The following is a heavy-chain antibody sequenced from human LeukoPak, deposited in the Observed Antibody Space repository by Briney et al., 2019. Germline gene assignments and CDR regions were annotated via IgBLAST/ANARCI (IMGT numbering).Heavy chain of an antibody. D-gene: IGHD1-26*01. CDR2: IYTSGST. J-gene: IGHJ4*02. CDR1: VGSISSYY. V-gene: IGHV4-4*07. Sequence: SETLSLTCTVSVGSISSYYWSWIRQPAGKGLEWIGRIYTSGSTNYNPSLKSRVTMSVDTSKNQFSLKLSSVTAADTAVYYCARDFSSGSYYVYPDYWGQGTLVTVSS. CDR3: ARDFSSGSYYVYPDY.